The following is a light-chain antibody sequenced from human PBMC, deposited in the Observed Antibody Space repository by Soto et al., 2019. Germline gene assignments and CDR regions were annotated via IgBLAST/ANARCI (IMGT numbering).Light chain of an antibody. Sequence: DIQMTHSPLPLSSSVGERVNITCGASQSILSWLAWYQHKPGKAPKLLIYAASSLQRGVPSRFSGSGSGTDFTLTISSLQPEDFATYYCQKANSFPLTCGGGHKGAI. J-gene: IGKJ4*01. CDR1: QSILSW. CDR2: AAS. CDR3: QKANSFPLT. V-gene: IGKV1D-12*01.